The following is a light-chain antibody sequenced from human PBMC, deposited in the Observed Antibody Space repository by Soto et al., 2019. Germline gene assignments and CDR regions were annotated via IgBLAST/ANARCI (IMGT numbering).Light chain of an antibody. Sequence: SYELTQPPSVSVSPGQTASITCSGDNLGDKYVCWYQQRAGQSPVLVIYQDTKRPSGIPERFSGSKSGTSASLAISGLRSEDEADYYCAAWDDNFSTYVFGSGTKLTVL. CDR3: AAWDDNFSTYV. CDR1: NLGDKY. J-gene: IGLJ6*01. CDR2: QDT. V-gene: IGLV3-1*01.